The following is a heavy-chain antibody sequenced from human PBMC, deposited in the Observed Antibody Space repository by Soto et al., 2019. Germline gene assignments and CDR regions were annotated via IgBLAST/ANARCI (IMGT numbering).Heavy chain of an antibody. D-gene: IGHD3-10*01. J-gene: IGHJ4*02. CDR1: GGSISSSSYY. CDR2: IYYSGST. Sequence: SETLSLTCTVSGGSISSSSYYWGWIRQPPGKGLEWIGYIYYSGSTNYNPSLKSRVTISVDRSKNQFSLKLSSVTAADTAVYFCATLRGLGVVSPYFDYWGQGLMVTVSS. V-gene: IGHV4-61*05. CDR3: ATLRGLGVVSPYFDY.